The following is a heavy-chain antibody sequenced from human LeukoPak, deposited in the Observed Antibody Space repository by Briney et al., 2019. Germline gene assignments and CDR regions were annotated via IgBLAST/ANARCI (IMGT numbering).Heavy chain of an antibody. D-gene: IGHD3-10*02. Sequence: ASVKVSCKASGYGFTGCSVHWVRQAPGQGLEYMGWINPNSGDTNYAQKFQGRVTMTRDTSISTAYMELSSLSFDDTGVYYRTTCPGDPCDYWGQGTLVTVSS. J-gene: IGHJ4*02. CDR1: GYGFTGCS. CDR3: TTCPGDPCDY. V-gene: IGHV1-2*02. CDR2: INPNSGDT.